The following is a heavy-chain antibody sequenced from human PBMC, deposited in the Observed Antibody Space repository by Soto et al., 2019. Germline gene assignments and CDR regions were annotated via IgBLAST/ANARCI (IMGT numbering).Heavy chain of an antibody. V-gene: IGHV5-51*01. Sequence: GESLKISCEGFGYNFATYWIAWVRQMPGKGLEYMGIIYPGDSDSRYSPSFQGQVTFSADKSISTAYMQWSSLKASDTAMYYCARHGFYGDYASNYFDPWGQGTLVTVS. CDR1: GYNFATYW. D-gene: IGHD4-17*01. CDR2: IYPGDSDS. J-gene: IGHJ5*02. CDR3: ARHGFYGDYASNYFDP.